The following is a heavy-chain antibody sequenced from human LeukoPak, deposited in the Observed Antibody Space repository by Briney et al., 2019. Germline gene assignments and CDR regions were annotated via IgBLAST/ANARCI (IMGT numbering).Heavy chain of an antibody. D-gene: IGHD3-3*01. CDR3: ARVKHVTIFGVVTSNFDY. V-gene: IGHV4-39*07. Sequence: PSETLSLTCTVSGGSISSSSYYWGWIRQPPGKGREWIGSIYYSGSTYYNPSLKSRVTISVDTSKNQFSLKLSSVTAADTAVYYCARVKHVTIFGVVTSNFDYWGQGTLVTVSS. CDR1: GGSISSSSYY. J-gene: IGHJ4*02. CDR2: IYYSGST.